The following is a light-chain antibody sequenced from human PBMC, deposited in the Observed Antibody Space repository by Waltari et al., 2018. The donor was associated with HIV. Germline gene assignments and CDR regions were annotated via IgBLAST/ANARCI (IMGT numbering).Light chain of an antibody. V-gene: IGLV2-14*03. CDR1: SRDVGGYHY. CDR2: DVS. Sequence: QSALTQPASVSGPPGQSITISCTGTSRDVGGYHYVSWYQHHPGKAPKLMIYDVSNWPAGVSNRLAGSKSGNTASLTSSGLQAGDEADYYYNSYTTSSTLQEVVGGGTKLTGL. CDR3: NSYTTSSTLQEV. J-gene: IGLJ2*01.